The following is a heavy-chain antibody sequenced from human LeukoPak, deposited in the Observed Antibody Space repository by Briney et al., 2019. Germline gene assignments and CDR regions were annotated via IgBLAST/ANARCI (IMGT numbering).Heavy chain of an antibody. CDR2: MNPNSGNT. D-gene: IGHD6-19*01. Sequence: ASVKVSCKASGYTFTSYDINWVRQATGQGLEWMGWMNPNSGNTGYAQKFQGRVTMTRNTSISTAYMELSSLRSEDTAVYYCAGVRSGGWYEDWYFDHWGRGTLVTVSS. J-gene: IGHJ2*01. CDR1: GYTFTSYD. V-gene: IGHV1-8*01. CDR3: AGVRSGGWYEDWYFDH.